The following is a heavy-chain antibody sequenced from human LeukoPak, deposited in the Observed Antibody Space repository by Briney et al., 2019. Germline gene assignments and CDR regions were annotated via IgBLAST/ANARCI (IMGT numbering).Heavy chain of an antibody. V-gene: IGHV4-34*01. CDR2: INHSGST. Sequence: SETLSLTCAVYGGSFSGYYWSWIRQPPGKGLEWIGEINHSGSTNYNPSLKSRVTISVDTSKNQFSLKLSSVTAADTAVYYCARDRQRSRIAAAGTPRYINWFDPWGQGTLVTVSS. CDR3: ARDRQRSRIAAAGTPRYINWFDP. D-gene: IGHD6-13*01. CDR1: GGSFSGYY. J-gene: IGHJ5*02.